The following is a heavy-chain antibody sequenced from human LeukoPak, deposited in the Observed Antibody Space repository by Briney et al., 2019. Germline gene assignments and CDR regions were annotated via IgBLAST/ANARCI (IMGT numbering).Heavy chain of an antibody. Sequence: PGGSLRLSCAASGFTFSSYSMNWVRQAPGKGLEWVAFIQYDGARKYYVDSVRDRFAISRDNTKNTLYLQMNSLRAEDAAVYYCAKPAGALHFEYWGQGTQVTVSS. CDR1: GFTFSSYS. J-gene: IGHJ4*02. CDR3: AKPAGALHFEY. D-gene: IGHD2-2*01. CDR2: IQYDGARK. V-gene: IGHV3-30*02.